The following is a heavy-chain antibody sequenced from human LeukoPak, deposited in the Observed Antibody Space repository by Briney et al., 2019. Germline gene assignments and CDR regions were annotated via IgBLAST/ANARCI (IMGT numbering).Heavy chain of an antibody. Sequence: ASVKVSCKASGYTFTGYYMHWVRQAPGQGLEWMGWINPNSGGTNYAQKFQGRVTMTRDTSISTAYMELSSLRSEDTAVYYCARDPPHVDTAMVSPSYYFDYWGQGTLVTVSS. V-gene: IGHV1-2*02. CDR3: ARDPPHVDTAMVSPSYYFDY. D-gene: IGHD5-18*01. CDR2: INPNSGGT. J-gene: IGHJ4*02. CDR1: GYTFTGYY.